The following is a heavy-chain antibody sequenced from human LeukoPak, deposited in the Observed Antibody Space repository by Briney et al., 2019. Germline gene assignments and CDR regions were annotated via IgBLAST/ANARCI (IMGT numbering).Heavy chain of an antibody. CDR3: ARGSGDYRLTNWFDP. Sequence: GGSLRLSCAVSGFTFSSYRMNWVRQAPGKGLEWVSYISSSSSTIYYADSVKGRFTISRDNAKNSLYLQMNSLRAEDTAVYYCARGSGDYRLTNWFDPWGQGTLVTVSS. V-gene: IGHV3-48*01. J-gene: IGHJ5*02. D-gene: IGHD4-17*01. CDR1: GFTFSSYR. CDR2: ISSSSSTI.